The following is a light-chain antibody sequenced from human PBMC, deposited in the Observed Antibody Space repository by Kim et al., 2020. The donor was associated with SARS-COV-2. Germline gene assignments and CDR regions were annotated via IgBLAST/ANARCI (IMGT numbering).Light chain of an antibody. CDR2: GAF. Sequence: SASVGDRVTITCRASQDVKNWLAWYQQKPGKAPQLLIYGAFNLQSGVPSRFSGSKTGTDFTLTINGPQPEDFAIYFCQQANNFPYTFGQGTKLEI. CDR3: QQANNFPYT. CDR1: QDVKNW. V-gene: IGKV1D-12*01. J-gene: IGKJ2*01.